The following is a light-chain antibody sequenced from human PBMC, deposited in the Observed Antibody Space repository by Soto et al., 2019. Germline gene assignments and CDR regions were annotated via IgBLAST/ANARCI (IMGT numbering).Light chain of an antibody. J-gene: IGKJ1*01. V-gene: IGKV4-1*01. CDR1: QSVVSSPSNKNY. CDR2: WAS. Sequence: DIVLTHSPGTRPGSQGERATTNCKSSQSVVSSPSNKNYLAWYQQKPGQAPKLLIHWASSRESGVPDRFSGSESGTDFTLTISSLQAEDVAIYYCQQYYRLPQTFGQGTKVDIK. CDR3: QQYYRLPQT.